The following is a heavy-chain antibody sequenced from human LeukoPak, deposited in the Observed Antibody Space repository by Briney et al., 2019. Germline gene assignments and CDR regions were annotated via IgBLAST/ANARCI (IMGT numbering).Heavy chain of an antibody. CDR2: ISAYSGNT. V-gene: IGHV1-18*01. D-gene: IGHD3-22*01. J-gene: IGHJ4*02. CDR1: GYTFTNYG. CDR3: AISQGSYYDTSGYLGGDY. Sequence: GASAKVSCKASGYTFTNYGIFWVRQAPGQGLEWMGWISAYSGNTNYAQKLQGRVTMTTETSTSTAYMELESLRSDDTAVYYCAISQGSYYDTSGYLGGDYWGQETLVTVSS.